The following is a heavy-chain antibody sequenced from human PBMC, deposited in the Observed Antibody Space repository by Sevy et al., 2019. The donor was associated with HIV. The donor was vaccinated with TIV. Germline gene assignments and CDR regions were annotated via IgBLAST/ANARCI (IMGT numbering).Heavy chain of an antibody. CDR1: GFTFSDYY. CDR3: ARDSSPPYYDFWSGHRYCYYGMDV. CDR2: ISSSGSTI. V-gene: IGHV3-11*04. J-gene: IGHJ6*02. D-gene: IGHD3-3*01. Sequence: GGSLRLSCAASGFTFSDYYMSWIRQAPGKGLEWVSYISSSGSTIYYADSVKGRFTISRDNAKNSLYLQMNSLRAEDTAVYYCARDSSPPYYDFWSGHRYCYYGMDVWGQGTTVTVSS.